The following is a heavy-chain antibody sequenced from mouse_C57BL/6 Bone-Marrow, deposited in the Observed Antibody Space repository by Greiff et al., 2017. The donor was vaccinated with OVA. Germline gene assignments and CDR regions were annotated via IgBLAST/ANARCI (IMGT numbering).Heavy chain of an antibody. J-gene: IGHJ2*01. CDR2: IFPGSGST. Sequence: QLQQSGPELVKPGASVKISCKASGYTFTDYYINWVKQRPGQGLEWIGWIFPGSGSTYYNEKFKGKATLTVDKSSSTAYMLLSSLTSEDSAVYFCARITTVVASYYFDYWGQGTTLTVSS. CDR1: GYTFTDYY. CDR3: ARITTVVASYYFDY. V-gene: IGHV1-75*01. D-gene: IGHD1-1*01.